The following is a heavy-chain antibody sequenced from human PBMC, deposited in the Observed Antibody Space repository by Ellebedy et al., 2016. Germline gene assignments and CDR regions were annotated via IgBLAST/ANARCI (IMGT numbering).Heavy chain of an antibody. D-gene: IGHD3-10*01. J-gene: IGHJ4*02. CDR2: MNPNSGNT. V-gene: IGHV1-8*01. CDR1: GYTFTTYD. CDR3: ARGSNHESGRIVDF. Sequence: ASVKVSCKASGYTFTTYDINWVRQVTGQGLEWMGWMNPNSGNTGYAQKFQGRVTMTRNTSISTAYMELSSLRSEGTAVYYCARGSNHESGRIVDFWGQGTLVTVSS.